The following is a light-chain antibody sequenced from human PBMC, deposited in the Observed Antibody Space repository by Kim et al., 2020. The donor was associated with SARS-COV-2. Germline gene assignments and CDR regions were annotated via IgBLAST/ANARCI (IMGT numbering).Light chain of an antibody. CDR3: QKYNSAPWT. J-gene: IGKJ1*01. Sequence: PAVGDRVTITCQASQDIANSLAWYQQKPGKVPKLLIYAASTLQSGVPSRFSGSGSGTQFTLTIGSLQTEDVATYYCQKYNSAPWTFGPGTKVDIK. V-gene: IGKV1-27*01. CDR2: AAS. CDR1: QDIANS.